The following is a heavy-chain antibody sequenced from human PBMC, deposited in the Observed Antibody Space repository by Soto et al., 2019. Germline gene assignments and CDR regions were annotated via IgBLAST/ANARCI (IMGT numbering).Heavy chain of an antibody. D-gene: IGHD3-22*01. CDR3: ARVTRDWVVYESSGYTFDY. J-gene: IGHJ4*02. CDR2: ISSSGNTI. CDR1: GFTFSEYE. V-gene: IGHV3-48*03. Sequence: SGGSLRLSCAASGFTFSEYEMTWVRQAPGKGLEWVSYISSSGNTIYTADSVKGRFTISRDTAKKSLYLQMNSLRAEDTATYYCARVTRDWVVYESSGYTFDYWGQGALVTVSS.